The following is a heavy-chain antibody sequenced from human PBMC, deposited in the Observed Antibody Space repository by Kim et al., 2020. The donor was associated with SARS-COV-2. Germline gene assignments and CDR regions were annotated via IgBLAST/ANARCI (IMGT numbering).Heavy chain of an antibody. Sequence: GGSLRLSCAASGFTFSSYAMSWVRQAPGKGLEWVSAISGSGGSTYYADSVKGRFTISRDNSKNTLYLQMNSLRAEDTAVYYCAGRFLEWFLYENWFDPWGQGTLVTVSS. CDR3: AGRFLEWFLYENWFDP. CDR2: ISGSGGST. J-gene: IGHJ5*02. V-gene: IGHV3-23*01. CDR1: GFTFSSYA. D-gene: IGHD3-3*01.